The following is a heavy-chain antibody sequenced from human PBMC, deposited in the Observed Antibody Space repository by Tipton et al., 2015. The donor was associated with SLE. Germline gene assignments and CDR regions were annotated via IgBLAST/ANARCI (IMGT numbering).Heavy chain of an antibody. D-gene: IGHD3-3*01. CDR3: ARSHYDFWSGYPHDAFDI. Sequence: RSLRLSCAASGFTFSSYAMHWVRQAPGKGLEWVAVISYDGSNKYYADSVKGRFTISRDNSKNTLYLQMNSLRAEDTAVYYCARSHYDFWSGYPHDAFDIWGQGTMVTVSS. J-gene: IGHJ3*02. V-gene: IGHV3-30-3*01. CDR2: ISYDGSNK. CDR1: GFTFSSYA.